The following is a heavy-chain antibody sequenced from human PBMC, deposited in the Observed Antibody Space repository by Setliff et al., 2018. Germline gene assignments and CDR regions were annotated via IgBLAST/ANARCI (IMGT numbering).Heavy chain of an antibody. CDR2: ISPYNGDT. Sequence: ASVKVSCKASGYIFNTFGINWMRRAPGQGLEWIGWISPYNGDTKYAQNLQGRVTMTSDTSTNTVYLEVSSLRSEDTAVYFCARDRFYNSWSGTSITAPHDAFDIWGQGTMVTVSS. V-gene: IGHV1-18*01. J-gene: IGHJ3*02. CDR1: GYIFNTFG. D-gene: IGHD3-3*01. CDR3: ARDRFYNSWSGTSITAPHDAFDI.